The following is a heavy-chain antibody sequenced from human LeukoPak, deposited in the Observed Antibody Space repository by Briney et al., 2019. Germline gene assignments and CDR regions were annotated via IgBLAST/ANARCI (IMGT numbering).Heavy chain of an antibody. D-gene: IGHD4-17*01. Sequence: SETLSLTCAVYGGSFSGYYWSWLRQPPGKGREWIGEINHSGSTNYNPSLKSRVTISVDTSKNQFSLKVSSVTAADTAVYYCASGPTTVTKPPALRYWGQGTLVAVSS. CDR1: GGSFSGYY. CDR2: INHSGST. J-gene: IGHJ4*02. CDR3: ASGPTTVTKPPALRY. V-gene: IGHV4-34*01.